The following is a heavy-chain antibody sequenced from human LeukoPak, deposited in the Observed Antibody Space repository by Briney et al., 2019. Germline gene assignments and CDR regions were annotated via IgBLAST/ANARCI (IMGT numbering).Heavy chain of an antibody. J-gene: IGHJ4*02. CDR1: GGSISSYY. CDR2: IYYSGST. Sequence: SETLSLPCTVSGGSISSYYWSWIRQPPGKGLEWIGYIYYSGSTNYNPSLKSRVTISVDTSKNQFSLKLSSVTAADTAVYYCATAYCSGGSCYFFDYWGQGT. D-gene: IGHD2-15*01. CDR3: ATAYCSGGSCYFFDY. V-gene: IGHV4-59*01.